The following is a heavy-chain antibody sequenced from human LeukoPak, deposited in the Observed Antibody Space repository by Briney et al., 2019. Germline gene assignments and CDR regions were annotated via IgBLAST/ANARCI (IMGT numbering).Heavy chain of an antibody. D-gene: IGHD3-3*01. Sequence: GGSLRLSCAASGFTFSSYSMNWVRQAPGKGLEWVSSISSSSSYIYYADSVKGRFTISRDNAKSSLYLQMNSLRAEDTAVYYCARDAHYDFWSGYYSTWPLGYWGQGTLVTVSS. CDR1: GFTFSSYS. CDR3: ARDAHYDFWSGYYSTWPLGY. CDR2: ISSSSSYI. V-gene: IGHV3-21*01. J-gene: IGHJ4*02.